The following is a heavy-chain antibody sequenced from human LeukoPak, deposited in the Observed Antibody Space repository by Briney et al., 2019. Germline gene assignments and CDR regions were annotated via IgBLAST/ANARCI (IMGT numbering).Heavy chain of an antibody. D-gene: IGHD2-21*01. V-gene: IGHV3-30*02. J-gene: IGHJ6*03. Sequence: GGSLRLTCGASGFIFSGYAIHWVREAPGKGLECVAFIRLDGNNKYYADSVKGRFTISRDNSKNTLFLQMDTLRVEDTAVYYCAKNPRAEDWYMDVWGKGTTVTVS. CDR3: AKNPRAEDWYMDV. CDR1: GFIFSGYA. CDR2: IRLDGNNK.